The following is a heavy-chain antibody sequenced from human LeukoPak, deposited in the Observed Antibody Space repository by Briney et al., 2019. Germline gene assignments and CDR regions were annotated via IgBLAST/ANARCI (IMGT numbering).Heavy chain of an antibody. CDR2: IKEDGSNK. CDR1: GFTFSNYW. CDR3: ARTNYYDSSGYYY. Sequence: PGGSLRLSCAASGFTFSNYWVTWVRQAPGKGLEWVANIKEDGSNKYYVDSVKGRFTISRDNAKNSLYLQMNSLRAEDTAVYYCARTNYYDSSGYYYWGQGTLVTVSS. D-gene: IGHD3-22*01. J-gene: IGHJ4*02. V-gene: IGHV3-7*01.